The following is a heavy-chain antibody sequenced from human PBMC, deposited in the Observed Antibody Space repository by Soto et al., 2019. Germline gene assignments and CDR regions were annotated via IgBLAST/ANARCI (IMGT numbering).Heavy chain of an antibody. D-gene: IGHD3-22*01. CDR2: INYSGST. V-gene: IGHV4-34*01. CDR1: GGSFSGYY. CDR3: ARATYYSDTGGSPPLDY. Sequence: SETLSLTCAVYGGSFSGYYWSWIRQPPGKGLEWIGEINYSGSTNYNPSLKSRVSISVDTSKNQFSLKLRSVTAADTAVYFCARATYYSDTGGSPPLDYWGQGTLVTVSS. J-gene: IGHJ4*02.